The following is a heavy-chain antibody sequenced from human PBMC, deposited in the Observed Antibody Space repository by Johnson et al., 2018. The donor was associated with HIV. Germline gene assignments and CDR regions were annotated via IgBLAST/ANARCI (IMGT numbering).Heavy chain of an antibody. CDR3: ARDKELSDAFDI. D-gene: IGHD3-10*01. Sequence: EVQLVESGGGLVQPGGSLRLSCAASGFTFSSSAMHWVRQAPGKGLEYVSAFSSNGDSTYYANSVKGRFTISRDNSKNTLYLQMNSLRAEDTAVYYCARDKELSDAFDIWGQWTMVTVSS. CDR1: GFTFSSSA. CDR2: FSSNGDST. J-gene: IGHJ3*02. V-gene: IGHV3-64*01.